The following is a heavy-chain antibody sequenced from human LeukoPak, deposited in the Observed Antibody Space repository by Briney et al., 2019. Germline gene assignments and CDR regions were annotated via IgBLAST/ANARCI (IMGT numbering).Heavy chain of an antibody. CDR2: IYTSGST. J-gene: IGHJ4*02. D-gene: IGHD5-12*01. CDR1: GGFISSYY. V-gene: IGHV4-4*07. CDR3: ARAGSRGLTHENFDY. Sequence: PSETLSLTCTVSGGFISSYYWSWIRQPAGKGLEWIGRIYTSGSTNYNPSLKSRVTMSVDTSKNQFSLKLSSVTAADTAVYYCARAGSRGLTHENFDYWGQGTLVTVSS.